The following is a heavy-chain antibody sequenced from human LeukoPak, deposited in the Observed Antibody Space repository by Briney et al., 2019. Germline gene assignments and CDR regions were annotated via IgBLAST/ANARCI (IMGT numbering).Heavy chain of an antibody. V-gene: IGHV3-30*18. Sequence: GGSLRLSCAASGFTFSSYGMHWVRQAPGKGLEWVAVISCDGSNKYYADSVKGRFTISRDNSKNTLYLQMNSLRAEDTAVYYCAKGLSYDFWSGYYEYYYYGMDVWGQGTTVTVSS. CDR3: AKGLSYDFWSGYYEYYYYGMDV. D-gene: IGHD3-3*01. CDR2: ISCDGSNK. J-gene: IGHJ6*02. CDR1: GFTFSSYG.